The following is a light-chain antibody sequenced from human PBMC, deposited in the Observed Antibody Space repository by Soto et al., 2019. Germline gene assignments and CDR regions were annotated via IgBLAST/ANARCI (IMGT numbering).Light chain of an antibody. Sequence: QPVLTQSPSASASLGASVKLTCTLSSGQSNYAIAWHQQQSEKGPRYLMKLNSDGSHSKGDGIPDRFSGSSSGAERYLTISCLQSEDEADYYCQTWGSGIVVFGGGTKLTVL. CDR1: SGQSNYA. CDR3: QTWGSGIVV. J-gene: IGLJ2*01. V-gene: IGLV4-69*01. CDR2: LNSDGSH.